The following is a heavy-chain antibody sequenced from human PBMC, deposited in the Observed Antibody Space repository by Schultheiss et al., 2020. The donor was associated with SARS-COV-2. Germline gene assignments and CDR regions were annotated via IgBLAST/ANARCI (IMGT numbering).Heavy chain of an antibody. Sequence: ASVKVSCKASGYTFTSYYMHWVRQAPGQGLEWMGWMNPNSGNTGYAQKFQGRVTMTEDSSTDTAYMELSSLKSEDTAVYYCATVHYYDSKGGLSPGGDYFDYWGQGTLVTVSS. CDR3: ATVHYYDSKGGLSPGGDYFDY. V-gene: IGHV1-8*02. J-gene: IGHJ4*02. D-gene: IGHD3-22*01. CDR2: MNPNSGNT. CDR1: GYTFTSYY.